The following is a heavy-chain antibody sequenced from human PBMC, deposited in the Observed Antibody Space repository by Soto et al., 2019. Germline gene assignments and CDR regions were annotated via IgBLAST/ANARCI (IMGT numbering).Heavy chain of an antibody. Sequence: EAQLLESGGGLLQPGGSLRLSCAASGFTFSSYAMSWVRLAPGKGLEWVSGITGSGAITYYTDSVKGRFTISRDNSKNTLYLQMHSLRAEDTAVYYCARDVWETTSMYYALDVWGLGTTVTVSS. D-gene: IGHD1-26*01. V-gene: IGHV3-23*01. CDR3: ARDVWETTSMYYALDV. CDR1: GFTFSSYA. J-gene: IGHJ6*02. CDR2: ITGSGAIT.